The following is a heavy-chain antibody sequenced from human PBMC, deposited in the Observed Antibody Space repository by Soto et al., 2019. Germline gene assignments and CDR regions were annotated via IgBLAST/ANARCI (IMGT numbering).Heavy chain of an antibody. D-gene: IGHD3-10*01. CDR1: EXTFSSYA. CDR3: AKARGLLWFGPDAFDI. J-gene: IGHJ3*02. V-gene: IGHV3-23*01. Sequence: GSLRLCCAASEXTFSSYAMSWVRQAPGKGLELVSAIIGSGGSTYYADSVKGLFTISRENSKNTLYLQMNSLRAEETAVYYCAKARGLLWFGPDAFDIWGQGTMVTVSS. CDR2: IIGSGGST.